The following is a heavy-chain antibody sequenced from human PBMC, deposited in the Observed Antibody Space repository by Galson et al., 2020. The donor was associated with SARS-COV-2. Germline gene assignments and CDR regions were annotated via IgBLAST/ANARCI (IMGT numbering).Heavy chain of an antibody. Sequence: SETLSLTCTVSGGSISSSSYYWGWIRQPPGKGLEWIGSIYYSGSTYYNPSLKSRVTISVDTSKNQFSLKLSSVTAADTAVYYCARLPYYYDSSYAYDIGGQGTMVTVSS. CDR2: IYYSGST. D-gene: IGHD3-22*01. CDR3: ARLPYYYDSSYAYDI. J-gene: IGHJ3*02. V-gene: IGHV4-39*01. CDR1: GGSISSSSYY.